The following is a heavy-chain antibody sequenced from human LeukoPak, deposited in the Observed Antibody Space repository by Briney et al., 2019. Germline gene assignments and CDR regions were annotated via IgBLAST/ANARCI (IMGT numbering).Heavy chain of an antibody. CDR2: ISTDGSDT. J-gene: IGHJ5*02. Sequence: PAGSLRLSCADSGFTFSRYWMHWVRQTPGKGLVWVSCISTDGSDTRYADSVKGRFTISRDNTKSTLYLQMHSLRAEDTAVYYCATAGGDGSRMGFDPWGQGTLVTVSS. V-gene: IGHV3-74*01. CDR3: ATAGGDGSRMGFDP. D-gene: IGHD2-15*01. CDR1: GFTFSRYW.